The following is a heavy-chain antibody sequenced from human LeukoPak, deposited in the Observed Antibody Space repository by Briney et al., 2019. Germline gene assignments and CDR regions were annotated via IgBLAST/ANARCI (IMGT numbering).Heavy chain of an antibody. CDR1: GFTFSSYS. CDR3: ARCLGYCSSTSCYD. J-gene: IGHJ4*02. V-gene: IGHV3-21*01. D-gene: IGHD2-2*01. CDR2: ISSSSSHI. Sequence: GGSLRLSCAASGFTFSSYSMNWVRQAPGKGLEWVSSISSSSSHIYYADSVKGRFTISRDNAKNSLYLQMNSLRAEDTAVYYCARCLGYCSSTSCYDWGQGTLVTVSS.